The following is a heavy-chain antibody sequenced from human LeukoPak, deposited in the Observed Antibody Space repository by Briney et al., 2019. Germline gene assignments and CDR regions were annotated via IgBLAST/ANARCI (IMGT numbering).Heavy chain of an antibody. J-gene: IGHJ4*02. V-gene: IGHV3-30*18. CDR3: AKGMVRGVIIPYDY. CDR2: ISYDGSNK. D-gene: IGHD3-10*01. CDR1: GFTFSSYG. Sequence: GGSLRLSCAASGFTFSSYGMHWVRQAPDKGLEWVAVISYDGSNKYYADSVKGRFTISRDNSKNTLYLQMNSLRAEDTAVYYCAKGMVRGVIIPYDYWGQGTLVTVSS.